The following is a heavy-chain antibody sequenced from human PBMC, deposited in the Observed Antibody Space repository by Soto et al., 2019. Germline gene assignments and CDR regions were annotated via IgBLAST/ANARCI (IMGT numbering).Heavy chain of an antibody. J-gene: IGHJ6*02. V-gene: IGHV5-51*01. Sequence: PGASLKISCKGSGYSFTSYWIGWVRQMPGKGLEWMGIIYPGDSDTRYSPSFQGQVTISADKSISTAYLQWSSLKASDTAMYYCARRGEDYYDSMTMDVWGQGTTVTVSS. CDR1: GYSFTSYW. CDR3: ARRGEDYYDSMTMDV. D-gene: IGHD3-22*01. CDR2: IYPGDSDT.